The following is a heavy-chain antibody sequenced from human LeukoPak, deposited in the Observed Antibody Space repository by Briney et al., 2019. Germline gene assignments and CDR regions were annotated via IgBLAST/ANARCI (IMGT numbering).Heavy chain of an antibody. CDR2: VYYSGST. CDR3: ARHRNSGYHSYGMDV. V-gene: IGHV4-59*08. J-gene: IGHJ6*02. Sequence: SETLSLTCAVSGGPINTYYWSWIRQPPGKGLEWIRYVYYSGSTNHNPFLKSRVTTSVDASRNRFSLRLSSVTAADTSVYYSARHRNSGYHSYGMDVWGQGTTVTVSS. D-gene: IGHD5-12*01. CDR1: GGPINTYY.